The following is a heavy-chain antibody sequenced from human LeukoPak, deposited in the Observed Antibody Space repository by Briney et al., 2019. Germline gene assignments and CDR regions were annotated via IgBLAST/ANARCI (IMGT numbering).Heavy chain of an antibody. J-gene: IGHJ5*02. CDR2: INHSGST. V-gene: IGHV4-34*01. CDR1: GGSFSGYY. CDR3: ARGRVSWFDP. Sequence: SETLSITCAVYGGSFSGYYWSWIRQPPGKGLEWIGEINHSGSTNYNPSLKSRVTISVDTSKNQFSLKLSSVTAADTAVYYCARGRVSWFDPWGQGTLVTVSS.